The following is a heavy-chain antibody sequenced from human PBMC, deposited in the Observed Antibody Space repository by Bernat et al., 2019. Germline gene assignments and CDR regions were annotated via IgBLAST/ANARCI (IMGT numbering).Heavy chain of an antibody. CDR3: ARGQKGIAVAGPIDY. D-gene: IGHD6-19*01. J-gene: IGHJ4*02. Sequence: QVQLQESGPGLVKPSETLSLTCTVSGGSISSYYWSWIRQPPGKGLEWIGYIYYSGSTNYNPSLKSRVTISVDTSKNQFSLKLSSVTAADTAVYYCARGQKGIAVAGPIDYWGQGTLVTVSS. CDR2: IYYSGST. CDR1: GGSISSYY. V-gene: IGHV4-59*01.